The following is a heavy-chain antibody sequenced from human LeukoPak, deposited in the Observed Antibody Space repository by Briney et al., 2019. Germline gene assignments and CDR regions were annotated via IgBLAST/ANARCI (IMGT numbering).Heavy chain of an antibody. D-gene: IGHD6-19*01. J-gene: IGHJ4*02. CDR1: GFPLRINY. CDR3: AKDQHVAGTPGQLDY. V-gene: IGHV3-66*02. CDR2: IYSGGST. Sequence: GDSPTLFYAASGFPLRINYISGVGQAPEKGLEEVADIYSGGSTYYADSVKARSTISRDNSKNTLYLQMNSLRAEDTAVYYCAKDQHVAGTPGQLDYWGQGTLVTVSS.